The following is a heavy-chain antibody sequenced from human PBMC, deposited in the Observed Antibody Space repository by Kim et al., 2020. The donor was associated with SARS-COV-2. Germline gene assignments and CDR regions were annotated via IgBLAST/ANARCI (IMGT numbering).Heavy chain of an antibody. CDR3: ARAGRTKFGRFDY. V-gene: IGHV4-39*07. CDR2: IYYSGST. J-gene: IGHJ4*02. CDR1: GGSISSSSYY. D-gene: IGHD3-10*01. Sequence: SETLSLTCTVSGGSISSSSYYWGWIRQPPGKGLEWIGSIYYSGSTYYNPSLKSRVTISVDTSKNQFSLKLSSVTAADTAVYYCARAGRTKFGRFDYWGQGTLVTVSS.